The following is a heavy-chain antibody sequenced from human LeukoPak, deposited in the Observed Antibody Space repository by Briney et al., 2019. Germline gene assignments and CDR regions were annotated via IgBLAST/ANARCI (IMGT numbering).Heavy chain of an antibody. Sequence: KVGESLKISCRGSGYTFATDCIAWVRQMPGKGLQWLGIISPADSYTTYNPSFQGQVTLSADKSISTAFLQWSSLRASDTAIYYCARRYCGSSGCYYMDVWGKGTSVTVSS. D-gene: IGHD2-2*01. V-gene: IGHV5-51*01. CDR1: GYTFATDC. CDR3: ARRYCGSSGCYYMDV. CDR2: ISPADSYT. J-gene: IGHJ6*03.